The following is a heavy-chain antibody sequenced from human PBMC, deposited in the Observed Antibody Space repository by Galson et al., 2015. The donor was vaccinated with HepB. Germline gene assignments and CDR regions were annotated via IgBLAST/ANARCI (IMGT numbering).Heavy chain of an antibody. J-gene: IGHJ4*02. CDR3: ARAMGYSAWYTPPEDGFDN. CDR2: IYPSDSSV. V-gene: IGHV5-51*01. D-gene: IGHD6-19*01. Sequence: QSGAEVKKPGESLKISCEGFGYSFSNYWIAWVRQMPGKGLEWMGIIYPSDSSVRYSLSFQGHVTISADKSISTAYLMWNSLKASDTAMYYCARAMGYSAWYTPPEDGFDNWGQGTLVTVSS. CDR1: GYSFSNYW.